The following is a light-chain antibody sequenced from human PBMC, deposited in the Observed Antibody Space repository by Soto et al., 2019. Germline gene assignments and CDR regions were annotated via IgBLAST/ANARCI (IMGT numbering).Light chain of an antibody. CDR3: QQYGSSPPYT. Sequence: EIVLTQSPGTLSLSPGERATLSCRASQSVSSSYLACYQQKPGQAPRLLIYGPSSSATGIPDRFSGSGSGEDFTLTISSLEHEAFAVYYCQQYGSSPPYTFGQGTKLEIK. V-gene: IGKV3-20*01. J-gene: IGKJ2*01. CDR2: GPS. CDR1: QSVSSSY.